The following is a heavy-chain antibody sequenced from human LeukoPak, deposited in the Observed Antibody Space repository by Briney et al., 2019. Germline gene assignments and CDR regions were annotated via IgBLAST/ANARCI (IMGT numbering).Heavy chain of an antibody. V-gene: IGHV3-15*01. Sequence: GGSLRLSCAASGFTFSNAWMSWVRQAPGKGLEWVGRIKSKTDGGTTVYAAPVKGRFTISRDDSKNTLYLQMNSLKTEDTAVYYCTTERPDYDFWSGYSYHDAFDIWGQGTMVTVSS. J-gene: IGHJ3*02. CDR1: GFTFSNAW. CDR2: IKSKTDGGTT. CDR3: TTERPDYDFWSGYSYHDAFDI. D-gene: IGHD3-3*01.